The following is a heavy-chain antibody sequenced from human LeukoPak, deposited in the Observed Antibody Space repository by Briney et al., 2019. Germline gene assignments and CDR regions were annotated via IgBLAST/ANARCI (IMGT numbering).Heavy chain of an antibody. J-gene: IGHJ5*02. V-gene: IGHV3-43*02. CDR1: GFTFDDYA. Sequence: GGSLGLSCAASGFTFDDYAMHWVRQAPGKGLEWVSLISGNGGSKYYGNSVKGRFTISRDNSKNSLYLQMNSLRTEDTALYYCTKSYSVDTSMITWGQGTLVTVSS. CDR2: ISGNGGSK. CDR3: TKSYSVDTSMIT. D-gene: IGHD5-18*01.